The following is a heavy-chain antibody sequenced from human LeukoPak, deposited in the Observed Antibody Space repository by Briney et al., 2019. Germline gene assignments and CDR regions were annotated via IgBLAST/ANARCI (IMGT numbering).Heavy chain of an antibody. CDR3: VRSLDY. Sequence: PGGSLRLSCAASGFPFSSYAMNWVRQAPGKGLEWVSVIAGSDGFTQYADSVKGRFTISRDNSENTVYLQMNRLRVEDTALYYCVRSLDYWGQGTLVTVSS. CDR2: IAGSDGFT. V-gene: IGHV3-23*01. CDR1: GFPFSSYA. J-gene: IGHJ4*02.